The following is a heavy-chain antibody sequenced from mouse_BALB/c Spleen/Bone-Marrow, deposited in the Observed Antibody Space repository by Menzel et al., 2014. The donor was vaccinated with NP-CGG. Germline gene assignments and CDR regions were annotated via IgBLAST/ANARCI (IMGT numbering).Heavy chain of an antibody. Sequence: EVKLQESGGGLVQPGGSLKLSCAASGFDFSRYWTSWVRQAPGKGLEWIGEINPDSSTINYTPSLKDKFIISRDNAKNTLYLQMRKVRSEDTALYYCARQGYYGYSDYWGQGTTLTVSS. CDR1: GFDFSRYW. CDR3: ARQGYYGYSDY. D-gene: IGHD1-2*01. CDR2: INPDSSTI. V-gene: IGHV4-1*02. J-gene: IGHJ2*01.